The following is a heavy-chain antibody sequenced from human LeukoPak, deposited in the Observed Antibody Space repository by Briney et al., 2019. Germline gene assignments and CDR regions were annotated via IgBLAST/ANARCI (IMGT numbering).Heavy chain of an antibody. CDR1: GFPFSNHW. CDR3: ARLEGPTGNRGWYYES. V-gene: IGHV3-7*01. D-gene: IGHD7-27*01. Sequence: SGGSLRLSCAASGFPFSNHWMAWVRQTPGGGGGGVANINQDGSEKYYVHSVRGRFTSSRDNAEKPLYLQMNSLRGEDTALYYCARLEGPTGNRGWYYESWGQGTLATVSS. CDR2: INQDGSEK. J-gene: IGHJ5*02.